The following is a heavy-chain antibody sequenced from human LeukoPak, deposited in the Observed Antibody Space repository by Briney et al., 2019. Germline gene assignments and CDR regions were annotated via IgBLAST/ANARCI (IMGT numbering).Heavy chain of an antibody. CDR1: GYTFTSYD. CDR3: ARGPARGRGYSYGPGDY. D-gene: IGHD5-18*01. J-gene: IGHJ4*02. Sequence: ASVKVSCKASGYTFTSYDINWVRQATGQGLEWMGWMNPNSGNTGYAQKFQGRVTMTRNTSISTAYMELSSLRSEDTAVYYCARGPARGRGYSYGPGDYWGQGTLVTVSS. V-gene: IGHV1-8*01. CDR2: MNPNSGNT.